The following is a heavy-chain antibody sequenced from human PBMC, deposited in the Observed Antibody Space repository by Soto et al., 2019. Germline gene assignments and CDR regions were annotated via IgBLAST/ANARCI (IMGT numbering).Heavy chain of an antibody. J-gene: IGHJ6*02. D-gene: IGHD6-13*01. V-gene: IGHV4-39*01. CDR3: ASLALGAAAGRNYYYYYGMDV. CDR1: GSSIRSSSYY. Sequence: SETLSLTCTVSGSSIRSSSYYWVWIRQPPGKGLEWIGSVFYNGNTYYSPSLKSRITISVDTSQNQFSLRLYSVTAADTAVYYCASLALGAAAGRNYYYYYGMDVWGQGTTVTVSS. CDR2: VFYNGNT.